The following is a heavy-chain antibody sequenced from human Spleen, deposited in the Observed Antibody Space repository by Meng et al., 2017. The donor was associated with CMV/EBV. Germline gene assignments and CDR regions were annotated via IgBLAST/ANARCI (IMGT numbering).Heavy chain of an antibody. CDR2: ISWNSGRI. Sequence: SLKISCAASGFIFDDYVMHWVRQAPGKGLEWVLSISWNSGRIDYADSVKGRFTISRDNAKNSLYLQMNSLRAKDTALYYCAKGAGGNFDYWGQGTPGGNFDYWGQGTLVTVSS. V-gene: IGHV3-9*01. J-gene: IGHJ4*02. D-gene: IGHD4-23*01. CDR1: GFIFDDYV. CDR3: AKGAGGNFDYWGQGTPGGNFDY.